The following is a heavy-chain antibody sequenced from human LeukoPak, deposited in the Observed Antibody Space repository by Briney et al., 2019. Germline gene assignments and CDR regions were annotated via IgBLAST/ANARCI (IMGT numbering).Heavy chain of an antibody. V-gene: IGHV3-30-3*01. CDR2: ISYDGSNI. Sequence: SGGSLRLSCAASEFTFSHYAMHWVRQAPGRGLEWVAIISYDGSNINYADSAKGRFTISRDNSKSTLYLQMNSLETEDTAVYYCARESYGDYFLDYGGQEPLVTV. CDR3: ARESYGDYFLDY. CDR1: EFTFSHYA. J-gene: IGHJ4*02. D-gene: IGHD4-17*01.